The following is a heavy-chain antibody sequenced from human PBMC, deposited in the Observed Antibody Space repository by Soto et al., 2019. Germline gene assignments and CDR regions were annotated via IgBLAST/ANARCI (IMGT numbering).Heavy chain of an antibody. CDR1: GYTFTSYG. V-gene: IGHV1-18*01. D-gene: IGHD3-22*01. Sequence: ASVKVSCKTSGYTFTSYGISWVRQAPGQGLEWMGWITANNVNTNYAQKFQGRVTMTTDTSTATAYMELRSLRSDDTAVYYCARYMGGYYFEPYDYWGQGTLVTASS. CDR3: ARYMGGYYFEPYDY. CDR2: ITANNVNT. J-gene: IGHJ4*02.